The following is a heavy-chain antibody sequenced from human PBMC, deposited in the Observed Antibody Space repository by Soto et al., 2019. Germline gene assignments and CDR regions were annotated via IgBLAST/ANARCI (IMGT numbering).Heavy chain of an antibody. J-gene: IGHJ5*02. CDR1: GYTFTSYG. V-gene: IGHV1-18*01. Sequence: EASVKVSCKASGYTFTSYGVSWVRQAPGQGLEWMGWISAYNGNTNYAQKLQGRVTMTTDTSTSTAYMELRSLRSDDTAVYYCARVKGSGYHNWFDPWGQGTLVTVSS. D-gene: IGHD3-22*01. CDR3: ARVKGSGYHNWFDP. CDR2: ISAYNGNT.